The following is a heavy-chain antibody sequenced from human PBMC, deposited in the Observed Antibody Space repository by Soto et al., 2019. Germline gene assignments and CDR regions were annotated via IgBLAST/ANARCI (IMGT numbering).Heavy chain of an antibody. CDR1: GFTVSSNY. V-gene: IGHV3-53*01. CDR3: AREVAYCSSTSCFDWFDP. D-gene: IGHD2-2*01. Sequence: EVQLVESGGGLIQPGGSLRLSCAASGFTVSSNYMSWVRQAPGKGLEWVSVIYSGGSTYYADSVKGRFTISRDNSKNTLYLQRNSLRAEDTAVYYCAREVAYCSSTSCFDWFDPWGQGTLVTVSS. CDR2: IYSGGST. J-gene: IGHJ5*02.